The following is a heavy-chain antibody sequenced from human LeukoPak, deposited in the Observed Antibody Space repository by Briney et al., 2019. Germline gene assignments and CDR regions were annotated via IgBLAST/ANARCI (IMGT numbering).Heavy chain of an antibody. CDR1: GYTFTGYY. J-gene: IGHJ6*03. D-gene: IGHD2-2*01. Sequence: ASVKVSCKASGYTFTGYYMHWVRQAPGQGLEGMGWINPNSGGTNYAQKFQGRVTMTRDTSISTAYMELSRLRSDDTAVYYRASYCSSTSCYSLPYYYYYMDVWGKGTTVTVSS. V-gene: IGHV1-2*02. CDR2: INPNSGGT. CDR3: ASYCSSTSCYSLPYYYYYMDV.